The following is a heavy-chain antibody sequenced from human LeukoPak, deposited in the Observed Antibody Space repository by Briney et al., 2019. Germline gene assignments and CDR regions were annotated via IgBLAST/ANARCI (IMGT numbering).Heavy chain of an antibody. D-gene: IGHD3-3*01. CDR3: ARDLGAFDI. V-gene: IGHV3-30-3*01. CDR1: GFTFSNYA. J-gene: IGHJ3*02. CDR2: MSYDGSNK. Sequence: HPGGSLRLSCTASGFTFSNYAIHWVRQAPGKGLEWVAFMSYDGSNKYYADSVKGRFTISRDNSKNTLYLQMNSLRAEDTAVFYCARDLGAFDIWGQGTMVTVS.